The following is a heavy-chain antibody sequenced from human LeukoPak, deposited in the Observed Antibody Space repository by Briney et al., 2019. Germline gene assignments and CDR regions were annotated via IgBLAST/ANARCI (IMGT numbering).Heavy chain of an antibody. Sequence: PGGSLRPSCAASGFTFSSYSIDWVRQAPGKGLEWLSYISSSSSTIYYADSVKGRFTISRDNAKNSVYLQMNSLRAEDTAVYYCARVWSSGYTKDYWGQGTLVTVSS. V-gene: IGHV3-48*04. CDR2: ISSSSSTI. D-gene: IGHD3-22*01. CDR1: GFTFSSYS. CDR3: ARVWSSGYTKDY. J-gene: IGHJ4*02.